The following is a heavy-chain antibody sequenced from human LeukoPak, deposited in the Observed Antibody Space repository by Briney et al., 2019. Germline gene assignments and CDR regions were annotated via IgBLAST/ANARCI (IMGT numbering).Heavy chain of an antibody. CDR3: ARMGCNSASCYTLDY. J-gene: IGHJ4*02. CDR1: GYTFSNNG. Sequence: GASVKVSCKASGYTFSNNGISWVRLAPGQGLEWMGWISVYNSNTSSAQNLQGRVTMTTDTSTSTAYMELRSLRSDDTAVYYCARMGCNSASCYTLDYWGQGTLVTVSS. D-gene: IGHD2-2*02. CDR2: ISVYNSNT. V-gene: IGHV1-18*01.